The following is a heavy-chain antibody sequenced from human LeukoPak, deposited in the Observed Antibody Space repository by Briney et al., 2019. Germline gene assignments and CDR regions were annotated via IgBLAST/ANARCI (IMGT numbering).Heavy chain of an antibody. V-gene: IGHV4-30-4*01. CDR2: IYYSGST. Sequence: SETLSLTCTVSGGSISSGDYYWSWIRQPPGKGPEWIGYIYYSGSTYYNPSLKSRVTISVDTSKNQFSLKLSSVTAADTAVYYCARARYSYGSNFDYWGQGTLVTVSS. D-gene: IGHD5-18*01. CDR1: GGSISSGDYY. CDR3: ARARYSYGSNFDY. J-gene: IGHJ4*02.